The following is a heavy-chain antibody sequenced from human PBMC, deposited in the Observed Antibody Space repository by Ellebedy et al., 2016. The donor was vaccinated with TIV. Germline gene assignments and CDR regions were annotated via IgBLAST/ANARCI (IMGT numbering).Heavy chain of an antibody. Sequence: GESLKISCAASGFTFSSYAMSWVRQAPGKGLEWVSGFGVSGDTTYYADSVKGRFTISRDNSQNTVYLQINSLRAKDTAIYYCARGRSGTYIHHAFDYWGQGTLVTVSS. CDR2: FGVSGDTT. D-gene: IGHD1-14*01. CDR3: ARGRSGTYIHHAFDY. V-gene: IGHV3-23*01. CDR1: GFTFSSYA. J-gene: IGHJ4*02.